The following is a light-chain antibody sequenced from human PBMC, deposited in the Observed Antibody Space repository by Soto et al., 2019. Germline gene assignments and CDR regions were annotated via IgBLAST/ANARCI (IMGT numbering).Light chain of an antibody. CDR2: GDS. J-gene: IGLJ1*01. V-gene: IGLV1-40*01. CDR1: RSNIRAGYD. Sequence: QSVLTQPPSVSGAPGQRVTISCTGSRSNIRAGYDVHWYQQLPGTAPKLLIHGDSNRPSGVPDRFSGSKSGTSASLAITGLQAEDEADYYCQSYDSSLSVLYVFGTGTKVTVL. CDR3: QSYDSSLSVLYV.